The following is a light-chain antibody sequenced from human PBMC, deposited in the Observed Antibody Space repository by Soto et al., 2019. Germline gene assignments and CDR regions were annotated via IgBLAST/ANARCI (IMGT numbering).Light chain of an antibody. CDR1: QSVTSSY. Sequence: EVVLTQSPGTLSLSPGERATLSYRASQSVTSSYLAWYQQKPGQAPRLLVYGASSRATGIPDRFSGSGSGTDFTLTISRLEPEDFAVYYCQQYSSTPRTFGQGNKVEIK. CDR2: GAS. CDR3: QQYSSTPRT. J-gene: IGKJ1*01. V-gene: IGKV3-20*01.